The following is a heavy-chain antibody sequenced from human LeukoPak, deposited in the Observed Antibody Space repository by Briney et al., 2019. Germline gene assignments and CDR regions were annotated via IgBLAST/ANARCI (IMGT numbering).Heavy chain of an antibody. CDR1: GFTLSSYG. D-gene: IGHD1-26*01. CDR2: IQQDGSEI. Sequence: GGSLRLSCAASGFTLSSYGMHWVRQAPGKGLEWVANIQQDGSEIFYVDSVRGRFTISRDNAKNSLYLQMNTLRAEDTAVYYCARPSFVTGSYYPLWGQGTLVAVSS. CDR3: ARPSFVTGSYYPL. V-gene: IGHV3-7*01. J-gene: IGHJ4*02.